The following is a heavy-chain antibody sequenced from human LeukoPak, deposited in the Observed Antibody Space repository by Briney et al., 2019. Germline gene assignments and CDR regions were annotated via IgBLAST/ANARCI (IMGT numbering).Heavy chain of an antibody. Sequence: GGSLRLSCAGSGFSIRNYGMSWVRVAPGKGLEWLSYIRSDSSTKYYADSVEGGFTISRDNAQNSLYLQMNSLRDEDSGVYFCARDYSRWRGDFDVWGQGTMVTVSS. V-gene: IGHV3-48*02. CDR3: ARDYSRWRGDFDV. J-gene: IGHJ3*01. CDR1: GFSIRNYG. CDR2: IRSDSSTK. D-gene: IGHD6-13*01.